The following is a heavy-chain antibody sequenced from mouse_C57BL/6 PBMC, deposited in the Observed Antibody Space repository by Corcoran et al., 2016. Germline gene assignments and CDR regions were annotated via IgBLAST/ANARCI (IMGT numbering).Heavy chain of an antibody. CDR1: GYTFTDYY. J-gene: IGHJ1*03. CDR3: ARRNYDYDEGYWYFDV. V-gene: IGHV1-26*01. D-gene: IGHD2-4*01. Sequence: EVQLQQSGPELVKPGASVKISCKASGYTFTDYYMNWVKQRHGKSLEWIGDINPNNGGTSYNQKFKGKATLTVDKSSSTAYMELRSLTSEDSAVYYCARRNYDYDEGYWYFDVWGTGTTVTVSS. CDR2: INPNNGGT.